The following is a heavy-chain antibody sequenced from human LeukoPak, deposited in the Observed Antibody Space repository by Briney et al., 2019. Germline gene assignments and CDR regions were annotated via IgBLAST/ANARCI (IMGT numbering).Heavy chain of an antibody. CDR3: AKAHWYYYDSSGYSHFDY. CDR2: ISYDGGNK. CDR1: GFTFSSYG. Sequence: GGSLRLSCAASGFTFSSYGMHWVRQAPGKGLEWVAVISYDGGNKYYADSVKGRFTISRDNSKNTLYLQMNSLRAEDTAVYYCAKAHWYYYDSSGYSHFDYWGQGTLVTVSS. J-gene: IGHJ4*02. V-gene: IGHV3-30*18. D-gene: IGHD3-22*01.